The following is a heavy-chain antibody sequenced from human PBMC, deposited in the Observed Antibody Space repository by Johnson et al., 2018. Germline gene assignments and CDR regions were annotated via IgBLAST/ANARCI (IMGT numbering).Heavy chain of an antibody. V-gene: IGHV3-7*01. D-gene: IGHD4-17*01. CDR2: IKQDGSEK. CDR1: RFIFDDYA. Sequence: VQLVESGGGLVQPGRSLRLSCAASRFIFDDYAVHWVRQAPGKGLEWVANIKQDGSEKYYVDSVKGRFTISRDNAKNSLYLQMNSLRAEDTAVYYCARDRDDYGDYEWFDPWGQGTLVTVSS. CDR3: ARDRDDYGDYEWFDP. J-gene: IGHJ5*02.